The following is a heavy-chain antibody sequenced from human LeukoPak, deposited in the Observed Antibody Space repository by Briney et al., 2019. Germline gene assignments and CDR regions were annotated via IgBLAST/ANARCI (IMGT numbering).Heavy chain of an antibody. V-gene: IGHV3-48*03. CDR2: ISSSGSTI. CDR1: GFTFSSYE. CDR3: ARDLRIVSGSYLDY. J-gene: IGHJ4*02. Sequence: GGSLRLSCAASGFTFSSYEMNWVRQAPGKGLEWVSYISSSGSTIYYADSVKGRFISSRDNTKNSLYLQMNSLRAEDTAIYYCARDLRIVSGSYLDYWGQGTLVSVSS. D-gene: IGHD1-26*01.